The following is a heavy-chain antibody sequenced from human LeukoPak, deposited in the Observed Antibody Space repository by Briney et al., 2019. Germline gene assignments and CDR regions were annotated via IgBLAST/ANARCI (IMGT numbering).Heavy chain of an antibody. D-gene: IGHD5-18*01. V-gene: IGHV1-8*01. J-gene: IGHJ4*02. Sequence: ASVKVSYKASGYTFTSYDINWVRQATGQGLEWMGWMNPNSGNTGYAQKFQGRVTMTRNTSISTAYMELSSLRSEDTAVYYCARGWAASGYSWWEGDYWGQGTLVTVSS. CDR3: ARGWAASGYSWWEGDY. CDR1: GYTFTSYD. CDR2: MNPNSGNT.